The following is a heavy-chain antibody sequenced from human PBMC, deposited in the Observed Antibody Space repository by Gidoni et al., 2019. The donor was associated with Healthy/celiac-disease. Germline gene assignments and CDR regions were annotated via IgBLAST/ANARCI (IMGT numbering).Heavy chain of an antibody. CDR1: GFTVSSNY. CDR3: ASSLNPTVTTIWRGGMDV. Sequence: EVQLVESGGGLVQPGGSLRLSCAASGFTVSSNYMSWVRQAPGKGLEWVSVIYSGGSTYYADSVKGRFIISRDNSKNTLYLQMNSLRAEDTAVYYCASSLNPTVTTIWRGGMDVWGQGTTVTVSS. D-gene: IGHD4-17*01. J-gene: IGHJ6*02. V-gene: IGHV3-66*01. CDR2: IYSGGST.